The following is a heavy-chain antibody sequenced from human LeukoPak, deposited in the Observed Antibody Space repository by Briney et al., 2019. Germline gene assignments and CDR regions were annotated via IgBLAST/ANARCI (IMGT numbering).Heavy chain of an antibody. CDR3: ARDPPSRGTRYFDY. V-gene: IGHV3-30*02. CDR2: IRYDGSNK. D-gene: IGHD3-16*01. CDR1: GFTFSSYG. J-gene: IGHJ4*02. Sequence: GGSLRLSCAASGFTFSSYGMHWVRQAPGKGLEWVAFIRYDGSNKYYADSVKGRFTISRDNSKNTLYLQMDSLRAEDTAVYYCARDPPSRGTRYFDYWGQGTLVTVSS.